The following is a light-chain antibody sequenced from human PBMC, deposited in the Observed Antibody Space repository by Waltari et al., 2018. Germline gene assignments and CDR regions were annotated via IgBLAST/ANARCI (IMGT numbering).Light chain of an antibody. J-gene: IGLJ2*01. CDR1: SSNIGAGYD. V-gene: IGLV1-40*01. CDR2: GTI. CDR3: QSYDSSLSGSVV. Sequence: QSVLTQPPSVSGAPGQRVTISCTGSSSNIGAGYDVHWYQQLPGTAPKLLIYGTINRPSGVPDRFSCSKSGTSASLAITGLQAEDEADYYCQSYDSSLSGSVVFGGGTKLTVL.